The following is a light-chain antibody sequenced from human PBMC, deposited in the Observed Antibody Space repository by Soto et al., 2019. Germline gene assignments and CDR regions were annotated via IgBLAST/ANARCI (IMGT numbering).Light chain of an antibody. CDR3: SSYTSSSTYV. Sequence: QSALAQPASVSGSPGQSITISCTGTSSDVGGYNYVSWYQQHPGKAPKLMIYEVSNRPSGVSNHFSGSKSGNTASLTISGLQAEDEADYYCSSYTSSSTYVFGTGTKATVL. J-gene: IGLJ1*01. CDR2: EVS. V-gene: IGLV2-14*01. CDR1: SSDVGGYNY.